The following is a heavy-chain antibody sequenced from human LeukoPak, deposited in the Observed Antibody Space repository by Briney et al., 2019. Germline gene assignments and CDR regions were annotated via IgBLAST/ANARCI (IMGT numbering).Heavy chain of an antibody. Sequence: ASVKVSCKASGYTYTACYMHWVRQAPGQGLEWMGWIESKNGDTKYAQKFQSRLTITRDTSIGIAYMELRSLISDDTAVYYCAREAYCSGGRCSVQRVDSWGQGTPVTVSS. CDR2: IESKNGDT. D-gene: IGHD2-15*01. J-gene: IGHJ4*02. V-gene: IGHV1-2*02. CDR1: GYTYTACY. CDR3: AREAYCSGGRCSVQRVDS.